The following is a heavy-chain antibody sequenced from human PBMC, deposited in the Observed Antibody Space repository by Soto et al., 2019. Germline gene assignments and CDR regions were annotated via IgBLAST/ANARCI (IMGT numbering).Heavy chain of an antibody. Sequence: QAQLVQSGAEVKNPGASVRVSCKASGYTFSSYGISWVRQAPGQGLEWLGWISPYNDYTNYAQKLQGRVTMTTDTSTRTAYMALRSLRSDDTAIYFCARGGYYDSSGSRNYHYYGMDAWGQGTTVTVSS. D-gene: IGHD3-22*01. CDR2: ISPYNDYT. J-gene: IGHJ6*02. CDR1: GYTFSSYG. V-gene: IGHV1-18*01. CDR3: ARGGYYDSSGSRNYHYYGMDA.